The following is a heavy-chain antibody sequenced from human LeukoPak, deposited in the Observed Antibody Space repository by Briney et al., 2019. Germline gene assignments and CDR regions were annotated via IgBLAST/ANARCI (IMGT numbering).Heavy chain of an antibody. V-gene: IGHV3-23*01. J-gene: IGHJ4*02. D-gene: IGHD5-12*01. CDR3: AKHRGRDGGYPFDY. CDR1: GFIFSSCA. CDR2: ISGSGGST. Sequence: GGSLRLSCATSGFIFSSCAMSWVRQAPGKGLEWVSVISGSGGSTNYAESVKGRFTISRDNSKNTLYLQMNSLRVEDTAVYYCAKHRGRDGGYPFDYWGQGTLGTVSS.